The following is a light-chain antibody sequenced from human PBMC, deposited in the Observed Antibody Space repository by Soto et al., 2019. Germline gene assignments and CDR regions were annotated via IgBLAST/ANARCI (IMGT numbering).Light chain of an antibody. CDR2: DVS. CDR1: SSDVGAYNF. J-gene: IGLJ1*01. V-gene: IGLV2-14*01. Sequence: QSALTQPASVSGSPGQSITISCTGTSSDVGAYNFVSWYQQHPGKAPKLMIYDVSNRPSGLSNRFSGSKSGNTASLTISGLQAEDEADYYCSSYTSSSIPYVFGTGTKLTVL. CDR3: SSYTSSSIPYV.